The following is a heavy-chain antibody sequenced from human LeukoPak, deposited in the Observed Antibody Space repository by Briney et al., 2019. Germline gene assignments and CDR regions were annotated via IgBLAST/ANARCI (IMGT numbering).Heavy chain of an antibody. CDR1: GYTFSDYY. CDR3: ARGGGYCSSTSCSHAFDI. D-gene: IGHD2-2*01. V-gene: IGHV1-2*02. CDR2: INPNSGGT. Sequence: GASVKVSCRASGYTFSDYYIYWVRQAPGQGLEWMGWINPNSGGTNYAQKFQGRVTMTRDTSISTAYMELSRLRSDDTAVYYCARGGGYCSSTSCSHAFDIWGQGTMVTVSS. J-gene: IGHJ3*02.